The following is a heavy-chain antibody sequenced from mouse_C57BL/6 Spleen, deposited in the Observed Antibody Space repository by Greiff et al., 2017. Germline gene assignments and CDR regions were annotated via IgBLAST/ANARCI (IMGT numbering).Heavy chain of an antibody. CDR3: TTGGSAY. V-gene: IGHV14-4*01. CDR1: GFNIKDVY. D-gene: IGHD1-1*02. J-gene: IGHJ3*01. CDR2: IDPENGDT. Sequence: VQLAPSWAVLVWLGASVELSCTASGFNIKDVYMPWVKQRPEQGLEWIGWIDPENGDTEYASKFQGKATITADTSSNTAYLQLSSLTSEDTAVYYCTTGGSAYWCQGTLVTVSA.